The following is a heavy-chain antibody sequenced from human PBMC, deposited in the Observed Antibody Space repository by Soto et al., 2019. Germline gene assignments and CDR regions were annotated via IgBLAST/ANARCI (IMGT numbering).Heavy chain of an antibody. CDR1: GGSISSYY. Sequence: QVQLQESGPGLVKPSETLSLTCTVSGGSISSYYWSWIRQPPGTGLEWIGYIYYSGSTNYNPSLQSRVTISVDTSKNQFSLKLSSVTAADTAVYYCARGSGDCSGGSCYSGPPDYWGQGTLVTVSS. CDR3: ARGSGDCSGGSCYSGPPDY. D-gene: IGHD2-15*01. J-gene: IGHJ4*02. CDR2: IYYSGST. V-gene: IGHV4-59*01.